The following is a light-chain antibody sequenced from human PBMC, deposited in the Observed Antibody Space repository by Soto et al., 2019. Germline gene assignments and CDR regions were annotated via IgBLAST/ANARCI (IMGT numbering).Light chain of an antibody. J-gene: IGLJ3*02. CDR2: IND. CDR3: ATWDDSLSGWV. CDR1: SSNVGTNT. V-gene: IGLV1-44*01. Sequence: QPVLTQPPSVSGTPGLSVTIYCSGGSSNVGTNTVSWYQHLPGTAPKLLIYINDQRPSGVPDRFSGSKSGTSASLAITGLQSEDEGIYYCATWDDSLSGWVFGGGTKLTVL.